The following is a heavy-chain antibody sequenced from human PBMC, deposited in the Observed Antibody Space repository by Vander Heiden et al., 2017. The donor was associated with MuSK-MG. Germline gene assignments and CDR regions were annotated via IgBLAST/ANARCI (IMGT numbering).Heavy chain of an antibody. J-gene: IGHJ5*02. Sequence: QVQLQESGPGLVKPSPTLDLTCTVPGGSISSGGESWSWISQHPVSCLEWIGYIYYSGSTYYNPSRKSRVTISVDTSKNQCSMKLSSVTAEDTAVYYCAREPYLYDSSGYWFDTWGQGTMVTVSS. D-gene: IGHD3-22*01. CDR3: AREPYLYDSSGYWFDT. V-gene: IGHV4-31*03. CDR2: IYYSGST. CDR1: GGSISSGGES.